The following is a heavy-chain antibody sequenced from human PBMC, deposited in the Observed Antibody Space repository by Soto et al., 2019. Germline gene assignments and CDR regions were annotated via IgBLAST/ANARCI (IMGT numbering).Heavy chain of an antibody. D-gene: IGHD3-22*01. CDR1: GVTFSSYA. V-gene: IGHV1-69*13. J-gene: IGHJ5*02. CDR3: ARPTRYYYDSSGQSAWFDP. CDR2: IIPIFGTA. Sequence: GASVKVSCKAAGVTFSSYAISWVRQAPGQGLEWMGGIIPIFGTANYAQKFQGRVTITADESTSTAYMELSSLRSEDTAVYYCARPTRYYYDSSGQSAWFDPWGQGTLVTVSS.